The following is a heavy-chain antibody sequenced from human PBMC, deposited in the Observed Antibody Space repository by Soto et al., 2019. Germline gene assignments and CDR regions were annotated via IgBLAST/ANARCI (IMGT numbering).Heavy chain of an antibody. Sequence: ASVKVSCKASGYTFTSYAMHWVRQAPGQRLEWMGWINAVNGNANYAQKFQGRVTITTDKSTSTAYMELSSLRSEDTAVYYCARDHSRITYYDSSGYYPNWFDPWGQGTLVTVSS. V-gene: IGHV1-3*01. CDR3: ARDHSRITYYDSSGYYPNWFDP. J-gene: IGHJ5*02. CDR2: INAVNGNA. D-gene: IGHD3-22*01. CDR1: GYTFTSYA.